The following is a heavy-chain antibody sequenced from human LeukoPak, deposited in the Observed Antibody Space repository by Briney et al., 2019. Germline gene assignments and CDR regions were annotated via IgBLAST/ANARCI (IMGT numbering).Heavy chain of an antibody. CDR1: GFTFDDYT. V-gene: IGHV3-43*01. D-gene: IGHD5-12*01. CDR3: ARDAYNSGYDWDY. J-gene: IGHJ4*02. CDR2: ISWDGGST. Sequence: GGSLRLSCAASGFTFDDYTMHWVRQAPGKGLEWVSLISWDGGSTYYADSVKGRFTISRDNSKNSLYLQMNSLRTEDTALYYCARDAYNSGYDWDYWGQGTLVTVSS.